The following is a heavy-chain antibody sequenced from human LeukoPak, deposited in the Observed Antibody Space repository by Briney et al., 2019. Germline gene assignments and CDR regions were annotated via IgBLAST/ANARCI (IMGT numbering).Heavy chain of an antibody. D-gene: IGHD1-26*01. CDR3: ARGALRLEGAPT. J-gene: IGHJ5*02. Sequence: GGSVKVSCKASGGTFSSYAISWVRQAPGQGLEWMGGIIPIFGTANYAQKFQGRVTITADESTSTAYMELSSLRSEDTAVYYCARGALRLEGAPTWGQGTLVTVSS. V-gene: IGHV1-69*01. CDR2: IIPIFGTA. CDR1: GGTFSSYA.